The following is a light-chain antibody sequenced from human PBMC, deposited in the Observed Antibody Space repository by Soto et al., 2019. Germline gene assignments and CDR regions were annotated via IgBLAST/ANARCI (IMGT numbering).Light chain of an antibody. J-gene: IGKJ1*01. CDR1: QGISSA. CDR3: QQFNSYTQT. Sequence: AIQLTQSPSSLSASVGDRVTITCRASQGISSALAWYQQKPGNAPKLLIYDASSLESGVPSRFSGSGSGTDFTLTISSLQPEDFATYYCQQFNSYTQTFGQGTKVELK. CDR2: DAS. V-gene: IGKV1-13*02.